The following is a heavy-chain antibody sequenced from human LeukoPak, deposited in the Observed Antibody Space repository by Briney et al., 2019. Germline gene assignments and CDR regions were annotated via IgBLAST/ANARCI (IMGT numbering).Heavy chain of an antibody. CDR2: IYHRGST. CDR3: ARERSSSSDY. J-gene: IGHJ4*02. V-gene: IGHV4-38-2*02. Sequence: SETLSLTCSVSGYSISSGYYWGWIRQPTGKGLEWIGSIYHRGSTYYNPSLKSRFTISVDTSKTQFSLKLSSVTAADAAIYYCARERSSSSDYWGQGTLVTVSS. D-gene: IGHD6-6*01. CDR1: GYSISSGYY.